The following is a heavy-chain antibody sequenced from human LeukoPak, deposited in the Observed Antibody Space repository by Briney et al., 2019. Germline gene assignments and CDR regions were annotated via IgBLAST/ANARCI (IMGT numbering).Heavy chain of an antibody. V-gene: IGHV4-38-2*02. CDR3: ARDLAINDAFDI. CDR1: GYSISSGYY. CDR2: IYHSGST. D-gene: IGHD3-9*01. J-gene: IGHJ3*02. Sequence: SETLSLTCAVSGYSISSGYYWGWIRQPPGKGLEWIGSIYHSGSTYHNPSLKSRVTISVDTSKNQFSLKLSSVTAADTDVYYCARDLAINDAFDIWGQGTMVTVSS.